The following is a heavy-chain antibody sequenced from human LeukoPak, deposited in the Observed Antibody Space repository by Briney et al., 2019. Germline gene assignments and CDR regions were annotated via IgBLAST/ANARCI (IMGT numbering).Heavy chain of an antibody. CDR3: ARDPGVAPFDY. CDR2: IIPILGIA. D-gene: IGHD2-15*01. V-gene: IGHV1-69*04. J-gene: IGHJ4*02. Sequence: SVKVSCKASGGTLSSYAISWVRQAPGQGLEWMGRIIPILGIANYAQKFQGRVTITADKSTSTAYMELSSLRSEDTAVYYCARDPGVAPFDYWGQGTLVTVSS. CDR1: GGTLSSYA.